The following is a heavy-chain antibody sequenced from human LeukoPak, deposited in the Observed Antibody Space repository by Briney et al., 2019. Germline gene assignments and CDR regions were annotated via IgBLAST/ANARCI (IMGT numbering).Heavy chain of an antibody. CDR1: GGSISSSSYY. V-gene: IGHV4-39*02. CDR3: ARDYGDGVDYYMDV. Sequence: SETLSLTCTVSGGSISSSSYYWGWIRQPPGKGLEWIGSIYYSGSTYYNPSLKSQVTISVDTSKNQFSLKLSSVTAADTAVYYCARDYGDGVDYYMDVWGKGTTVTVSS. D-gene: IGHD4-17*01. J-gene: IGHJ6*03. CDR2: IYYSGST.